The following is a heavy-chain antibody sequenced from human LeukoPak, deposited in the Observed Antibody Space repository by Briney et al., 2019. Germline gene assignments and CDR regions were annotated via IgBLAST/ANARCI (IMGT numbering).Heavy chain of an antibody. CDR2: IPYDGSNT. CDR3: AKNTKPTLVTPDF. J-gene: IGHJ4*02. V-gene: IGHV3-30*18. D-gene: IGHD4-23*01. CDR1: GFSFSSYG. Sequence: GRSLRLSCAASGFSFSSYGMHWVRQAPGKGLEWVAVIPYDGSNTYYADSVKGRFTISRDNSKNTLYLQMNSLRVEDSAVYYCAKNTKPTLVTPDFWDQGTLVTVSS.